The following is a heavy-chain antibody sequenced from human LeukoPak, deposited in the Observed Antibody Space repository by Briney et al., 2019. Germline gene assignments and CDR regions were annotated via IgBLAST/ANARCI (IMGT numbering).Heavy chain of an antibody. D-gene: IGHD4-23*01. J-gene: IGHJ4*02. CDR1: GGSISGYY. V-gene: IGHV4-59*01. Sequence: PSETLSLTCTVSGGSISGYYWSWIRQPPGKGLEWVGYIYDSGSTNYNPSLKSRVAISVDTSKNQFSLRRTSVTAADTAVYDCARAAYGGNCAVFDYWGQGTLVTVSS. CDR2: IYDSGST. CDR3: ARAAYGGNCAVFDY.